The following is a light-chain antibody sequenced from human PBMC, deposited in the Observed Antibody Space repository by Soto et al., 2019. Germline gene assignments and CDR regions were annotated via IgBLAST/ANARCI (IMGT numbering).Light chain of an antibody. CDR1: QSVSRN. J-gene: IGKJ1*01. CDR3: QQYNNWLWT. CDR2: DAS. V-gene: IGKV3-15*01. Sequence: EIVMTQSPATLSVSPGERATLYCRASQSVSRNVAWYQQKPGQAPRLLIHDASTRATGISVRFSGSGSGTEFTLTISSLQSEDFAVYYCQQYNNWLWTFGQGTKVEIK.